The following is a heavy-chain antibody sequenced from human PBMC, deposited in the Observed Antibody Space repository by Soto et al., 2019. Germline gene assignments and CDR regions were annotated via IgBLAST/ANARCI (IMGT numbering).Heavy chain of an antibody. CDR1: GFTFHDYA. CDR3: AKALDGSSRDFDY. D-gene: IGHD3-10*01. Sequence: LRLSCAASGFTFHDYAMHWVRQAPGKGLDWVSGITWNSETLGYAESVKGRFTISRDNTKNSLYLQMNSLRAEDTALYYCAKALDGSSRDFDYWGKETQAPVAS. J-gene: IGHJ4*02. CDR2: ITWNSETL. V-gene: IGHV3-9*01.